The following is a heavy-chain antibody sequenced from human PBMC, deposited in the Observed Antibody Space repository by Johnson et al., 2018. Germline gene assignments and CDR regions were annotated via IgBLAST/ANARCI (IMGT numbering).Heavy chain of an antibody. CDR1: GFTFGDFA. V-gene: IGHV3-49*03. J-gene: IGHJ6*03. CDR3: TRLRTDYGDSVGYYMDV. CDR2: IRSKAYGGKP. D-gene: IGHD4-17*01. Sequence: VQLVQSGGGLAQPGRSLRLSCTASGFTFGDFAMSWFRQAPGKGLECVGFIRSKAYGGKPEYEASGAGRFTISRDDSKSITYLQMNSLTIEDAALYYCTRLRTDYGDSVGYYMDVWGKGATVPVSS.